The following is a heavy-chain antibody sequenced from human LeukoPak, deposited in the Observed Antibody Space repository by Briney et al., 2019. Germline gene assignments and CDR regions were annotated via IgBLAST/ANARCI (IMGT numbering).Heavy chain of an antibody. CDR1: GGSFSGYY. Sequence: SETLSLTCAVYGGSFSGYYWSWIRQPPGKGLEWIGYIDYSGSTKYNPSLESRVTISVDTSKNQFSLKVNSVTAADTAVYFCARGLQYRYGSGSPLGLDYWGQGTLVTVSS. CDR2: IDYSGST. J-gene: IGHJ4*02. D-gene: IGHD3-10*01. V-gene: IGHV4-34*11. CDR3: ARGLQYRYGSGSPLGLDY.